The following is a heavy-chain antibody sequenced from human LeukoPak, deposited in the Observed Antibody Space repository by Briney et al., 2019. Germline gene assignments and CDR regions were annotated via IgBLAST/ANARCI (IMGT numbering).Heavy chain of an antibody. J-gene: IGHJ4*02. CDR3: AGRGDYYDSSGYYQN. CDR2: INPNSGGT. CDR1: AYTFTVYY. V-gene: IGHV1-2*02. Sequence: ASVTVSFTASAYTFTVYYMHWVRQAHGQGQGWMGWINPNSGGTNYAQKVQGRGSMTRDTSISTAYMELSRLRSDDTAVYYCAGRGDYYDSSGYYQNWGQGTLVTVSS. D-gene: IGHD3-22*01.